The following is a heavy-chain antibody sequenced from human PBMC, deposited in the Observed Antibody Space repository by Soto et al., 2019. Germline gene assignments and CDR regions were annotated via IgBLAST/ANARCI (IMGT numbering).Heavy chain of an antibody. CDR2: IKQDGSEK. CDR1: VFTFSSYW. CDR3: ARDYYYDSSGYY. J-gene: IGHJ4*02. D-gene: IGHD3-22*01. Sequence: GGSLRLSCAASVFTFSSYWMIWVRQAPGKGLEWVANIKQDGSEKYYVDSVKGRFTISRDNAKNSLYLQMNSLRAEDTAVYYCARDYYYDSSGYYWGQGTLVTVSS. V-gene: IGHV3-7*01.